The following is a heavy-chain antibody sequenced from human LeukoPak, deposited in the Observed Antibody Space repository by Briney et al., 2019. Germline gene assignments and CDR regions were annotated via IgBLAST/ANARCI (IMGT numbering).Heavy chain of an antibody. Sequence: GASVKVSCKASGGTFSSYAIAWVRQAPGQGLEWMGGVIPIFGTPNYAQKFQGRVTITTDESTSTAYMELSSLRSEDTAVYYCARGSSYCSSTSCYQGWFDPWGQGTLVTVSS. J-gene: IGHJ5*02. CDR1: GGTFSSYA. D-gene: IGHD2-2*01. CDR2: VIPIFGTP. CDR3: ARGSSYCSSTSCYQGWFDP. V-gene: IGHV1-69*05.